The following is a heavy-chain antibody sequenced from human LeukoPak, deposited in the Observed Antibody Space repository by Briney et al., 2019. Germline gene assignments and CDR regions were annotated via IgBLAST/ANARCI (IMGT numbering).Heavy chain of an antibody. V-gene: IGHV5-51*01. CDR1: GYSFTSYW. CDR3: ARPKTLGGYNYEFEF. CDR2: IYPGTSDT. D-gene: IGHD5-18*01. J-gene: IGHJ4*02. Sequence: GESLKISCKGSGYSFTSYWIGWVRQMPGKGLEWIGIIYPGTSDTTYSPSSQGQVTISADKSISTAYLQWSSLKASDTAIYYCARPKTLGGYNYEFEFWGQGTLVTVSS.